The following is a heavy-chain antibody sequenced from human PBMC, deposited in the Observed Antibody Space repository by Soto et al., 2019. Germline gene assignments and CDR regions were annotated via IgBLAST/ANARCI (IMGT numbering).Heavy chain of an antibody. V-gene: IGHV3-30*18. CDR1: GFSFSDFG. D-gene: IGHD4-17*01. Sequence: QVKLVESGGGVVQPGRSLRLSCAPSGFSFSDFGMHWVRQAPGKGLEWVAAISHDGSNQYYGDSVKGRFSISRDHSNNRLYLQMNNLKVEDSAIYYCAKETRSRAVTATRVNGMDVWGQGTTVTVS. CDR2: ISHDGSNQ. J-gene: IGHJ6*02. CDR3: AKETRSRAVTATRVNGMDV.